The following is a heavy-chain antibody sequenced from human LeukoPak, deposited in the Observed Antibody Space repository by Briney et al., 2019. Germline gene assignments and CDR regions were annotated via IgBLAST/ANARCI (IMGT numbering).Heavy chain of an antibody. CDR3: TRGGNYGSGSYYLDY. D-gene: IGHD3-10*01. CDR2: IYSGGST. Sequence: GGSLRLSCAASGFTVSSNYMSWVPQALGKGLEWVSVIYSGGSTYYADYVKGRFTISRDNSKNTLYLQMNSLRAEDTAVYYCTRGGNYGSGSYYLDYWGQGTLVTVSS. V-gene: IGHV3-66*01. CDR1: GFTVSSNY. J-gene: IGHJ4*02.